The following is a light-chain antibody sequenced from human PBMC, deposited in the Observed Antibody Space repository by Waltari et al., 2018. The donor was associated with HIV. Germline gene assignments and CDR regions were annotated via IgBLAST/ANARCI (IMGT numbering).Light chain of an antibody. V-gene: IGKV1-13*02. CDR2: NAS. J-gene: IGKJ2*01. CDR3: QQCRSYPRT. Sequence: AIQLTQSPSSLSASVGDRVPIPCRATQALRNAVAWYQQKPGRPPKLLIYNASTLEGGVPARFSGSMSGTDFNLTISNLQPEDSATYYCQQCRSYPRTFGQGATLEIK. CDR1: QALRNA.